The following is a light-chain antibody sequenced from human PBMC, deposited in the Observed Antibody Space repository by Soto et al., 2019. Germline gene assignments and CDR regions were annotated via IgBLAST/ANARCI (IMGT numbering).Light chain of an antibody. J-gene: IGKJ1*01. CDR2: GAS. CDR3: QQCGSSPPT. V-gene: IGKV3-20*01. Sequence: EIVLTQSPGTLSLSPGERATLSCRASQSVHNNYLAWYQQKPGQAPRLLIYGASIRATGIPDRFSGSGSGTDFTLTISRLEPEDLAVYYCQQCGSSPPTFGQGTKVEI. CDR1: QSVHNNY.